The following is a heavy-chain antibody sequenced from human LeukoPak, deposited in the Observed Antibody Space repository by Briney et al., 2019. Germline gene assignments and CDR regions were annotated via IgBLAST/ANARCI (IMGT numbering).Heavy chain of an antibody. D-gene: IGHD6-13*01. CDR1: GGSLSSSSYY. J-gene: IGHJ4*02. Sequence: SETLSVTCTVSGGSLSSSSYYWGWIRQPPGKGLEWIGSIYYSGSTYYNPSLKSRVTISVDTSKNQFSLKLSSVTAADTAVYYCARVYSNHFDYWGQGTLVTVSS. CDR3: ARVYSNHFDY. V-gene: IGHV4-39*01. CDR2: IYYSGST.